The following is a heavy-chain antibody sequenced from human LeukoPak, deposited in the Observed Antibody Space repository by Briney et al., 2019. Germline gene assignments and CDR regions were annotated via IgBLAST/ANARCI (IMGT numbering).Heavy chain of an antibody. Sequence: SETLSLTCAVYGGSFSGYYWSWIRQPPRKGLEWIGEINHSGSTNYNPSLKSRDTISVDTSKNQFSLKLSSVTAADTAVYYCARRHSITMIVVAARWRAFDIWGQGKMVTVSS. V-gene: IGHV4-34*01. J-gene: IGHJ3*02. D-gene: IGHD3-22*01. CDR3: ARRHSITMIVVAARWRAFDI. CDR2: INHSGST. CDR1: GGSFSGYY.